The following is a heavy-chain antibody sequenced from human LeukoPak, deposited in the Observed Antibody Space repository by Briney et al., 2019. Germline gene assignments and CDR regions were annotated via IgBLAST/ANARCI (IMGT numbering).Heavy chain of an antibody. J-gene: IGHJ4*02. CDR1: GFTFSSYA. CDR2: ISSNGGST. Sequence: PGGSLRLSCAASGFTFSSYAMHWGREAPGKGLEYVSAISSNGGSTYYANSVKGRFTISRDNSKNTLYLQMGSLRAEDMAVYYCARIGYSYDDWGQGTLVTVSS. CDR3: ARIGYSYDD. D-gene: IGHD5-18*01. V-gene: IGHV3-64*01.